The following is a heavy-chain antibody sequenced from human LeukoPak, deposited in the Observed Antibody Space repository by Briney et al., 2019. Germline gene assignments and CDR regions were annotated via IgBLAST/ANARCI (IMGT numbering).Heavy chain of an antibody. J-gene: IGHJ4*02. Sequence: GGSLRLSCVTSGFTFTDYAISWFRQAPGKGLEWVGFIRRKPSGGTTDYAAFVKGRFTISRDNSKSIVYLQMNSLDSEDTAMYYCTRGVGYTYGWIGWGQGTLVTVSS. V-gene: IGHV3-49*03. CDR2: IRRKPSGGTT. CDR1: GFTFTDYA. CDR3: TRGVGYTYGWIG. D-gene: IGHD1-1*01.